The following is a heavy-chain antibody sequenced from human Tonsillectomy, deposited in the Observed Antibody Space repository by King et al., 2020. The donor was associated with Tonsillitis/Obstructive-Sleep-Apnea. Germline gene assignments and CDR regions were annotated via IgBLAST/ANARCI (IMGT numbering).Heavy chain of an antibody. V-gene: IGHV3-30*04. J-gene: IGHJ4*02. CDR3: ATTLYCSGGSCYGTAFDY. CDR1: GFTFSSYA. CDR2: ISYDGSNK. Sequence: VQLVESGGGVVQPGRSLRLSCAASGFTFSSYAMHWVRQAPGKGLEWVAVISYDGSNKYYADSVKGRFTISRDNSKNTLYLQMNSLRAEDTAVYYCATTLYCSGGSCYGTAFDYWGQGTLVTVSS. D-gene: IGHD2-15*01.